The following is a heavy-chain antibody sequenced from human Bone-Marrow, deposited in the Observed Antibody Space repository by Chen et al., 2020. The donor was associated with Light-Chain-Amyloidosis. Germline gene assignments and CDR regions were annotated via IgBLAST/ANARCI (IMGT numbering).Heavy chain of an antibody. CDR1: GLTFSGSA. V-gene: IGHV3-73*01. D-gene: IGHD1-26*01. J-gene: IGHJ4*02. CDR3: TRLGSGSYSVAY. CDR2: IRSKANSYAT. Sequence: GGGVVQPGGSMRLSCAASGLTFSGSAMHWVRQASGKGLEWVGRIRSKANSYATAYAASVKGRFTISRDDSKNTAYLQMNSLKTEDTAVYYCTRLGSGSYSVAYWGQGTLVTVSS.